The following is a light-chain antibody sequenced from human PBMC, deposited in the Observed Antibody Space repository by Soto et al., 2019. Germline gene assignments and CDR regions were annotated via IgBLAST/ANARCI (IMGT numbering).Light chain of an antibody. CDR1: QSISSW. Sequence: DFQMTQSPSTLSAFVGDRVKSTCRGSQSISSWLAWYQQKPGKAPKLLIYKASILESGVPSRFSGSGSGTEFTLTISSLQPDDFATYYCQQYNTYWTFGQGTKVEIK. CDR2: KAS. CDR3: QQYNTYWT. J-gene: IGKJ1*01. V-gene: IGKV1-5*03.